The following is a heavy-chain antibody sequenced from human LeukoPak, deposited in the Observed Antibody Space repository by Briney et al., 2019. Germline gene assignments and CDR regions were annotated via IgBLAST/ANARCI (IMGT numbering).Heavy chain of an antibody. D-gene: IGHD3-10*01. CDR2: IFHSGST. J-gene: IGHJ5*02. CDR3: ARGRGRFDP. Sequence: SETLSLTCGVSGYSIRSDYYWGWIRQPPGKGLEWIGTIFHSGSTYYNPSLKSRVTMSLDTSKNQFSLKLSSVTAADTAVYYCARGRGRFDPWGQGTLVTVSS. V-gene: IGHV4-38-2*01. CDR1: GYSIRSDYY.